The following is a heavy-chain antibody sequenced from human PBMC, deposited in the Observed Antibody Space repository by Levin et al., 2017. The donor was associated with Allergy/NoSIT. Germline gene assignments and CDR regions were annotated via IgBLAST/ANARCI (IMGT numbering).Heavy chain of an antibody. V-gene: IGHV3-23*01. D-gene: IGHD6-19*01. CDR2: ISGSGGST. CDR3: AKGVAPIAVAPFDY. CDR1: GFTFSSYA. J-gene: IGHJ4*02. Sequence: GASVKVSCAASGFTFSSYAMSWVRQAPGKGLEWVSAISGSGGSTYYADSVKGRFTISRDNSKNTLYLQMNSLRAEDTAVYYCAKGVAPIAVAPFDYWGQGTLVTVSS.